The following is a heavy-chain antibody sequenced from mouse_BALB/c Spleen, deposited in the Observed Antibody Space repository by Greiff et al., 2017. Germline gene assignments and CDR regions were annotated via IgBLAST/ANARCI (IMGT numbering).Heavy chain of an antibody. CDR1: GFSFTGYN. CDR3: ARRQGGNAGLDY. D-gene: IGHD2-1*01. V-gene: IGHV1-39*01. CDR2: IVPYYGGT. Sequence: VHLLQSGPELVKPGASVKISCKASGFSFTGYNMTWVKQSTGKSLEWIGKIVPYYGGTSYNQKFKGKATLTVEKSSSTAYMQIKSLTSEDSAVYYGARRQGGNAGLDYWGKGTRVTVAA. J-gene: IGHJ3*01.